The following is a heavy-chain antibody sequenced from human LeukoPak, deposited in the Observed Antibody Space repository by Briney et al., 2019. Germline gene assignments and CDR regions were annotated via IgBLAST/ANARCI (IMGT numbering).Heavy chain of an antibody. Sequence: ASVKVSCKASGYTFSIYGINWVRQAPGQGLEWMAWISPYDGDTNYAQNFEGRVTVTTETSTSTAYMELRSLRSDDTAIYYCARDYCTRGGDCYKEDLFDPWGQGTLVTVSS. CDR2: ISPYDGDT. J-gene: IGHJ5*02. D-gene: IGHD2-21*02. CDR1: GYTFSIYG. V-gene: IGHV1-18*01. CDR3: ARDYCTRGGDCYKEDLFDP.